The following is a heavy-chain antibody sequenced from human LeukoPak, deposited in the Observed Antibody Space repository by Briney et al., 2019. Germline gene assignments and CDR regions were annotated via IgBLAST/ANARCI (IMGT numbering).Heavy chain of an antibody. CDR1: GFALRTYW. Sequence: GGSLRLSCAASGFALRTYWMHWVSQAPGKGLVWVSLINSDGTSTIYADSVKGRFTISRDTAKNTLYLEMNRLRADDTAVYYRTRAGSGSSYDSWGQGTLVTVSS. D-gene: IGHD3-10*01. J-gene: IGHJ4*02. CDR2: INSDGTST. V-gene: IGHV3-74*01. CDR3: TRAGSGSSYDS.